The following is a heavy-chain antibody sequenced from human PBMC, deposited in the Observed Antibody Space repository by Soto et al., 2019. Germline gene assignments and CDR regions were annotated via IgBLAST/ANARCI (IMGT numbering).Heavy chain of an antibody. D-gene: IGHD2-2*01. J-gene: IGHJ4*02. V-gene: IGHV3-23*01. Sequence: PVGSLRLSCAASGFTFNNYAMGWVRQAPGKGLEWVSAIIDSGDDTYYIDSVKGRFTVSRDNSKNTLYLQMNNLRADDTAVYYCAKLGSSSWSPHYYFDYWGQGTLVTVSS. CDR1: GFTFNNYA. CDR2: IIDSGDDT. CDR3: AKLGSSSWSPHYYFDY.